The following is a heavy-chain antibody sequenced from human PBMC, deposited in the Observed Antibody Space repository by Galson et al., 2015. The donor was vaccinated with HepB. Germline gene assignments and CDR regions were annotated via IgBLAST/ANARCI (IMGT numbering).Heavy chain of an antibody. CDR1: GFTFSNYD. J-gene: IGHJ6*02. D-gene: IGHD6-6*01. CDR2: ISTSRSTI. V-gene: IGHV3-48*03. Sequence: SLRLSCAASGFTFSNYDINWVRQAPGKGLEWVSSISTSRSTIYYADSVKGRFTVSRDNAKNSLSLQMNSLRVEDTAVYYCARERPPTYYYHYGVDVWGQGTTVTVSS. CDR3: ARERPPTYYYHYGVDV.